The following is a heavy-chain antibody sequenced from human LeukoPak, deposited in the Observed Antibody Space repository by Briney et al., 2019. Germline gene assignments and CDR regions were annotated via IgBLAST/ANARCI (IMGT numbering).Heavy chain of an antibody. Sequence: ASVKVSCKASGYTFTSYYMHWVRQAPGQGLEWMGIINPSGGSTSYAQKFQGRVTMTRDTSTSTVYMELSSLRSEDTAVYYCARGPTEGGGYSYGLPYYYYGMDVWGQGTTVTVSS. J-gene: IGHJ6*02. CDR3: ARGPTEGGGYSYGLPYYYYGMDV. CDR1: GYTFTSYY. CDR2: INPSGGST. V-gene: IGHV1-46*01. D-gene: IGHD5-18*01.